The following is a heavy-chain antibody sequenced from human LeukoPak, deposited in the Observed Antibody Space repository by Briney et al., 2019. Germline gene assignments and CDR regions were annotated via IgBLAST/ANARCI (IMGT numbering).Heavy chain of an antibody. CDR2: ISGSGGIT. V-gene: IGHV3-23*01. CDR1: GFTFSSYA. Sequence: GGSLRLSCAASGFTFSSYAMSWVRQAPGKGLEWVSAISGSGGITYYADSVKGRFTISRDNSKNTLYLQMNSLRAEDTAVYYCAKDPGPRSRATVTTGLPYYFDYWGQGTLVTVSS. J-gene: IGHJ4*02. CDR3: AKDPGPRSRATVTTGLPYYFDY. D-gene: IGHD4-11*01.